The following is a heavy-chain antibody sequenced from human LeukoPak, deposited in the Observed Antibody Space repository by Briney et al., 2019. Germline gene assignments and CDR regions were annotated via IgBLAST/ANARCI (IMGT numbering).Heavy chain of an antibody. CDR3: ARGTYYDFWSGYFSRGHYFDY. V-gene: IGHV4-61*01. CDR2: IYYSGST. Sequence: SETLSLTCTVSGGSVSSGSYYWSWIRQPPGKGLEWIGYIYYSGSTNYNPSLKSRVTISVDTSKNQFSLKLSSVAAADTAVYYCARGTYYDFWSGYFSRGHYFDYWGQGTLVTVSS. D-gene: IGHD3-3*01. J-gene: IGHJ4*02. CDR1: GGSVSSGSYY.